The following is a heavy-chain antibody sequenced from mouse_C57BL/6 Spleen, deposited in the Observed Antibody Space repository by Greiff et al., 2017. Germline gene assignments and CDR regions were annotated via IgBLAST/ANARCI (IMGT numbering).Heavy chain of an antibody. J-gene: IGHJ1*03. Sequence: VPLKQSGPVLVKPGASVTMSCKASGYTFTDYYMNWVKQSHGTSLEWIGVINPYNGGTSYNQKFKGKATLTVDKYSSTAYMELNSLTSEDSAVYYCARDYGSSASYWYFDVWGTGTTVTVSS. CDR3: ARDYGSSASYWYFDV. D-gene: IGHD1-1*01. V-gene: IGHV1-19*01. CDR1: GYTFTDYY. CDR2: INPYNGGT.